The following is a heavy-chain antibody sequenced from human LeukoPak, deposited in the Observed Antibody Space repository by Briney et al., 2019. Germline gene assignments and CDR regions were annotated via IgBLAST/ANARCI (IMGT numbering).Heavy chain of an antibody. J-gene: IGHJ6*03. D-gene: IGHD1-26*01. Sequence: ASVKVSCKASGYTFTSYDINWVRQATGQGLEWMGWMNPNSGNTGYAQKFQGRVTITRNTSISTAYMELSNLRSEDTAVYYCARVMWELPMVYYYYYMDVWGKGTTVTVSS. V-gene: IGHV1-8*03. CDR3: ARVMWELPMVYYYYYMDV. CDR1: GYTFTSYD. CDR2: MNPNSGNT.